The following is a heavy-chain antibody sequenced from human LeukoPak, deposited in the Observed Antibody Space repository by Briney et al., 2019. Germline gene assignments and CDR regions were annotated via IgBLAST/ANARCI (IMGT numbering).Heavy chain of an antibody. V-gene: IGHV7-4-1*02. CDR1: GYTFTGYY. CDR2: INTNTGNP. CDR3: ARSLAVAEANWFDP. D-gene: IGHD6-19*01. J-gene: IGHJ5*02. Sequence: ASVKVSCKASGYTFTGYYMHWVRQAPGQGLEWMGWINTNTGNPTYAQGFTGRFVFSLDTSVSTAYLQISSLKAEDTAVYYCARSLAVAEANWFDPWGQGTLVTVSS.